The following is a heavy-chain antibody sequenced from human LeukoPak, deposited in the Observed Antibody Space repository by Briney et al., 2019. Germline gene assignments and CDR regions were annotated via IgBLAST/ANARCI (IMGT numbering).Heavy chain of an antibody. CDR1: GFTVSSNY. CDR3: ARDSPLDSGYDC. Sequence: GGSLRLSCAASGFTVSSNYMSWVRQAPGKGLEWVSVIYSGGSTYYADSVKGRFTISRDNSKNTLYLQMNSLRAEDTAVYYCARDSPLDSGYDCWGQGTLVTVSS. V-gene: IGHV3-66*01. J-gene: IGHJ4*02. CDR2: IYSGGST. D-gene: IGHD5-12*01.